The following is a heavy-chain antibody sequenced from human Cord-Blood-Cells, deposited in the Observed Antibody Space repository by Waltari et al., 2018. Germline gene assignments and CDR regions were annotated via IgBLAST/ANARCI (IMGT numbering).Heavy chain of an antibody. CDR1: GYTLTELS. D-gene: IGHD2-21*01. J-gene: IGHJ3*02. CDR2: LDPEDGET. CDR3: ATEQSYSLGPHDAFDI. Sequence: QVQLVQSGAEVKKPGASVKVSCKVSGYTLTELSMHWVRQAPGKGLAWMAGLDPEDGETIYANKGQGRVTMTEDTSTDTAYMELSSLRSEDTAVYCCATEQSYSLGPHDAFDIWGQGTMVTVSS. V-gene: IGHV1-24*01.